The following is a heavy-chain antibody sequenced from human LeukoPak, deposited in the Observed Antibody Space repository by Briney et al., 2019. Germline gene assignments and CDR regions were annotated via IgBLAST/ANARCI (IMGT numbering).Heavy chain of an antibody. CDR1: GYTFTGYY. D-gene: IGHD3-9*01. CDR3: ARDIGPYYDILTGYQRDY. J-gene: IGHJ4*02. CDR2: INPNSGGT. V-gene: IGHV1-2*02. Sequence: ASVKVSCKASGYTFTGYYMHWVRQAPGQGLEWMGWINPNSGGTNYAQKFQGRVTMTRDTSISTAYMELSRLRSDDTAVYYCARDIGPYYDILTGYQRDYWGQGTLVTVSS.